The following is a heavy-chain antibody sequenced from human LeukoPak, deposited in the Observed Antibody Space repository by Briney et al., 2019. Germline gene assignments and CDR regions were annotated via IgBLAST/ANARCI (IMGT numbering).Heavy chain of an antibody. V-gene: IGHV3-30-3*01. Sequence: GGSLRLSCAASGFTFSSYAMHWVRQAPGKGLEWVAVISYDGSNKYYADSVKGRFTISRDNSKNTLYLQMNGLRAEDTAVYYCARDPNILTYPGAFDIWGQGTMVTVSS. J-gene: IGHJ3*02. CDR3: ARDPNILTYPGAFDI. CDR1: GFTFSSYA. CDR2: ISYDGSNK. D-gene: IGHD3-9*01.